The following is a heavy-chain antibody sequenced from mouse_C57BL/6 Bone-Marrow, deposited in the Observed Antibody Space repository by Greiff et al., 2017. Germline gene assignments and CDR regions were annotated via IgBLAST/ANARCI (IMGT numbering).Heavy chain of an antibody. D-gene: IGHD1-1*01. J-gene: IGHJ2*01. CDR3: ARGTTVVAPYYFDY. V-gene: IGHV1-50*01. CDR2: IDPSDSYT. Sequence: VQLQQPGAELVQPGASVKLSCKASGYTFTSYWMQWVKQRPGQGLEWIGEIDPSDSYTNYNQKFKGKATLTIDTSSSTASMHLSVLTSEDSADYYCARGTTVVAPYYFDYWGQGTTLTVSS. CDR1: GYTFTSYW.